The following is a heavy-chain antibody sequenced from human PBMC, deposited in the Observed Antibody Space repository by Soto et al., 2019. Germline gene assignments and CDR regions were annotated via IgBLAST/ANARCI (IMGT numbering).Heavy chain of an antibody. D-gene: IGHD6-13*01. V-gene: IGHV1-69*06. CDR3: ASRLGYSSSWYYGMDV. J-gene: IGHJ6*02. CDR1: EGTFSSYA. Sequence: QVQLVQSGAEVKKPGSSVKVSCKASEGTFSSYAISWVRQAPGQGLEWMGGIIPIFGTANYAQKFQGRVTITADKSTSTAYMELSSLRSEDTAVYYCASRLGYSSSWYYGMDVWGQGTTVTVSS. CDR2: IIPIFGTA.